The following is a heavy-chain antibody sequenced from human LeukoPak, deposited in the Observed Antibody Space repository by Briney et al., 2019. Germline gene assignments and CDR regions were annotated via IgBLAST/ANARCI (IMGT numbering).Heavy chain of an antibody. D-gene: IGHD2-15*01. V-gene: IGHV1-18*01. CDR1: GYTLSNYG. CDR3: ARFILGYCSGGSCYYFDY. Sequence: ASVKVSCKASGYTLSNYGISWVRQAPGQGLEWMGWISAYNGNTKYAQKLQGRVTMTTDTSTNTAYMELRSLRSDDTAVYYRARFILGYCSGGSCYYFDYWGQGTLVTVSS. CDR2: ISAYNGNT. J-gene: IGHJ4*02.